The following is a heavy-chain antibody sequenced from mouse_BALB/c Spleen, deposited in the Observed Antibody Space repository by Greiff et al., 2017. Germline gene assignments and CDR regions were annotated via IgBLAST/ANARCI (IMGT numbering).Heavy chain of an antibody. J-gene: IGHJ4*01. CDR2: ISYSGST. CDR1: GDSITSGY. V-gene: IGHV3-8*02. D-gene: IGHD1-1*01. Sequence: EVKLEESGPSLVKPSQTLSLTCSVTGDSITSGYWNWIRKFPGNKLEYMGYISYSGSTYYNPSLKSRISITRDTSKNQYYLQLNSVTTEDTATYYCARRYYGSSYYAMDYWGQGTSVTVSS. CDR3: ARRYYGSSYYAMDY.